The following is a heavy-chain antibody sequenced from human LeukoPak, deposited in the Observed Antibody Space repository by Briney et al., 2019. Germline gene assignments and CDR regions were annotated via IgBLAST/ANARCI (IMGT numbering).Heavy chain of an antibody. V-gene: IGHV1-69*04. Sequence: SVKVSCKASGGTFSSYAISWVQQAPGQGLEWMGRIIPIFGIANYAQKFQGRVTITADKSTSTAYMELSSLRSEDTAVYYCARDRWGYSYGVFDYWGQGTLVTVSS. CDR3: ARDRWGYSYGVFDY. CDR1: GGTFSSYA. CDR2: IIPIFGIA. J-gene: IGHJ4*02. D-gene: IGHD5-18*01.